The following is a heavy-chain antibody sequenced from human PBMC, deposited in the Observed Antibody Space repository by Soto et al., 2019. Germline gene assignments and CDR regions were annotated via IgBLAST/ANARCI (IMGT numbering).Heavy chain of an antibody. CDR3: ARDSTLVVTEPYYYYYGMDV. CDR2: IKQDGSEK. Sequence: VQLQESGPGLVKPSETLSLTCTVSGGSVSSGSYYWSWIRQPPGKGLEWVANIKQDGSEKYYVDSVKGRFTISRDNAKNSLYLQMNSLRAEDTAVYYCARDSTLVVTEPYYYYYGMDVWGQGTTVTVSS. V-gene: IGHV3-7*01. CDR1: GGSVSSGSYY. J-gene: IGHJ6*02. D-gene: IGHD2-2*01.